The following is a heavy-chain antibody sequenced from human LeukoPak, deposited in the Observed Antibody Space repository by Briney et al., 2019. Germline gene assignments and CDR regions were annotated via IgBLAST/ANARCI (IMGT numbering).Heavy chain of an antibody. Sequence: SETLSLTCTVSGGSISSSSYYWGWIRQPPGKGLEWIGSIYYSGSTYYNLSLKSRVTISVDTSKNQFSLKLSSVTAADTAVYYCASSPPLTVAGHNWFDPWGQGTLVTVSS. D-gene: IGHD6-19*01. V-gene: IGHV4-39*01. CDR2: IYYSGST. CDR3: ASSPPLTVAGHNWFDP. CDR1: GGSISSSSYY. J-gene: IGHJ5*02.